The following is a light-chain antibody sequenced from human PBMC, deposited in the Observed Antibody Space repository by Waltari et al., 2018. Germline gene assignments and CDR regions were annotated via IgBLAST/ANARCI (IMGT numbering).Light chain of an antibody. CDR2: DVS. CDR1: SSAGGGYNY. J-gene: IGLJ1*01. V-gene: IGLV2-14*03. Sequence: QSALTQPASVSGSPGQSITISCTGTSSAGGGYNYISWYQQHPGKAPKLMIYDVSNRPSGVSNRFSGSKSGNTASLTISGLQAEDEADYYCSSYTSSSTPCVFGTGTKVTVL. CDR3: SSYTSSSTPCV.